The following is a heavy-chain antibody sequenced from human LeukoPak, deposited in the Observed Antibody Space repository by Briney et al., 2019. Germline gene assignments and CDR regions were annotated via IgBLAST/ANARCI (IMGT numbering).Heavy chain of an antibody. V-gene: IGHV3-11*01. CDR1: GFTFSGYY. J-gene: IGHJ4*02. CDR3: ARDKSNKGHDC. CDR2: VGNGGSIIM. Sequence: GGSLRLSCAASGFTFSGYYMTWVRQAPGKGLEWISYVGNGGSIIMLYADSVKGRFTAFRDYAKNSLYLQMNSLRADDTAVYYCARDKSNKGHDCWGQGTLVTVSS.